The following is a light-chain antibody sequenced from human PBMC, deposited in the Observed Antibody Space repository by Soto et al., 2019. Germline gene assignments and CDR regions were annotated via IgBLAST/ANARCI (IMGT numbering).Light chain of an antibody. Sequence: EIVMTQSPATLSVSPGERATLSCSASQSISSNLAWYQQKPGQAPRLLSYGASTRATGLPATFSGSGSGTEFNLTISSLQSEDFAVYYCQQYNNWPFTFGPGTKVDIK. CDR3: QQYNNWPFT. CDR1: QSISSN. V-gene: IGKV3-15*01. CDR2: GAS. J-gene: IGKJ3*01.